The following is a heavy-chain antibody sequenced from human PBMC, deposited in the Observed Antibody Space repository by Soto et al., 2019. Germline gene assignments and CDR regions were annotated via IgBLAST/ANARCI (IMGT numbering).Heavy chain of an antibody. Sequence: GVSLGLSCAVSGLIFSNYAMCWVRQAPGKGLEWVSAISGSGDGTYYADPVKGRFTISRDNSKNTLYLQMNSLRVEDTAVYYCASYFDWLGQLDAFDIWGQGTMVTV. J-gene: IGHJ3*02. CDR1: GLIFSNYA. CDR2: ISGSGDGT. CDR3: ASYFDWLGQLDAFDI. V-gene: IGHV3-23*01. D-gene: IGHD3-9*01.